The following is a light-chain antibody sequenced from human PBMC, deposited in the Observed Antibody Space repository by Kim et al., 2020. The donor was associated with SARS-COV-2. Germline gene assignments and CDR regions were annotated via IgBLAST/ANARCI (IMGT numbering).Light chain of an antibody. J-gene: IGKJ4*01. V-gene: IGKV3-11*01. CDR3: QQRSSWPLT. CDR1: QSVNSY. Sequence: PGERATLSCRASQSVNSYLAWYQHKPGQAPRLLIYDASNRATGIPARFSGSGSGTDFTLTISSLEPEDFAVYYCQQRSSWPLTFGGGTKVDI. CDR2: DAS.